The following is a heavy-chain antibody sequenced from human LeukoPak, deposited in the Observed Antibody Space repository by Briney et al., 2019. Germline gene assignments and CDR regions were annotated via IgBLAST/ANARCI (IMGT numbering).Heavy chain of an antibody. V-gene: IGHV3-11*06. J-gene: IGHJ5*02. CDR3: GKSRIGFSGLVDL. Sequence: GGSLRLSCAASGFTFSDYYMSWIRQAPGKGLEWVSYISGSSDSIKYAESVKGRFTNSRDNAKNSLYLHLNSLRAEDTAVYYCGKSRIGFSGLVDLWGQGTLVTVSS. CDR2: ISGSSDSI. CDR1: GFTFSDYY. D-gene: IGHD1-26*01.